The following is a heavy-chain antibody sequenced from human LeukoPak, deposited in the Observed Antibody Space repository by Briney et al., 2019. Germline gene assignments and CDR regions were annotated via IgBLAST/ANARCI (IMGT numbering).Heavy chain of an antibody. V-gene: IGHV3-74*03. CDR2: INSDGTSA. J-gene: IGHJ5*02. D-gene: IGHD6-13*01. CDR3: ARGYSSSRYNWLDP. CDR1: GITFSSYW. Sequence: GWSLRLSCAASGITFSSYWMHWVRQAPGKGPMYVSRINSDGTSAAYADSVKGRFIISRDNAKNTLYLQMNSLRAEDTAVYYCARGYSSSRYNWLDPWGQGTLVTVSS.